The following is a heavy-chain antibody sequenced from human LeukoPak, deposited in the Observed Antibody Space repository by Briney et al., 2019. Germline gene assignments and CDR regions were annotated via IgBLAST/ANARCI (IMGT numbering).Heavy chain of an antibody. CDR3: AKDLYGSGSYYNTRGYFQH. J-gene: IGHJ1*01. D-gene: IGHD3-10*01. V-gene: IGHV3-23*01. Sequence: GGSLRLPCAASGFTFSGYAMSWVRQAPGKGLEWVSAISGSGGSTYYADSVKGRFTISRDNSKNTLYLQMNSLRAEDTAVYYCAKDLYGSGSYYNTRGYFQHWGQGTLVTVSS. CDR2: ISGSGGST. CDR1: GFTFSGYA.